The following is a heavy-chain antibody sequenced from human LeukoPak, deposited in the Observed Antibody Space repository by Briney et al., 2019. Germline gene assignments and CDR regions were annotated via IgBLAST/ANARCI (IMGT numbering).Heavy chain of an antibody. V-gene: IGHV1-69*13. CDR2: IIPIFGTA. CDR1: GYTLTSYA. J-gene: IGHJ4*02. Sequence: ASVKVSCKASGYTLTSYAISWVRQAPGQGLEWMGGIIPIFGTANYAQKFQGRVTITADESTSTAYMELSSLRSEDTAVYYCARGILTGYSYYFDYWGQGTLVTVSS. CDR3: ARGILTGYSYYFDY. D-gene: IGHD3-9*01.